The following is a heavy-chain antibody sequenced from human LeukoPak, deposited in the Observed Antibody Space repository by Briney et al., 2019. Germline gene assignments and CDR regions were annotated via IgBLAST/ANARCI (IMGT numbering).Heavy chain of an antibody. CDR2: ISYDGSNK. Sequence: GGSLRLSCAASGFTFSSYAMHWVRQAPGKGLEWVAVISYDGSNKYYADSVKGRFTISRDNSKNTLYLQMNSLRAEDTAVYYCARDRKKNGYNWDAFDIWGQGTMVTVSS. D-gene: IGHD5-24*01. J-gene: IGHJ3*02. CDR3: ARDRKKNGYNWDAFDI. V-gene: IGHV3-30*01. CDR1: GFTFSSYA.